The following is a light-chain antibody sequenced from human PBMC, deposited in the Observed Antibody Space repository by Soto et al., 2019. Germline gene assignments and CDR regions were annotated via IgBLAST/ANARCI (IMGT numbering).Light chain of an antibody. CDR3: CSVAGPNNFALDV. CDR1: SSDVGAYNY. V-gene: IGLV2-11*01. CDR2: DVN. J-gene: IGLJ1*01. Sequence: QSVLTQPPSVSGSPGQSLAISCTGTSSDVGAYNYVFWYQHHPGKAPKLIIFDVNKRPSGVPDRFSGAKSGNTVSLTISGLQPDDEADDHCCSVAGPNNFALDVFGTGTKVTVL.